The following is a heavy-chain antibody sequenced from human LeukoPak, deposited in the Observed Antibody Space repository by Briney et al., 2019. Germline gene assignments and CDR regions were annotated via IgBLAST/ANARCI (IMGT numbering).Heavy chain of an antibody. J-gene: IGHJ3*02. CDR2: IYSRGST. CDR3: ARRFIDCDSLWDAFDI. D-gene: IGHD3-9*01. CDR1: GGPINIGSYY. V-gene: IGHV4-61*02. Sequence: SETLSLTCTVSGGPINIGSYYWSWIRQPAGKGLEWIGRIYSRGSTHYNPSLKSRVTISVDTSKNQFSMKLSSVTAADTAVYYCARRFIDCDSLWDAFDIWGQGTMVTVSS.